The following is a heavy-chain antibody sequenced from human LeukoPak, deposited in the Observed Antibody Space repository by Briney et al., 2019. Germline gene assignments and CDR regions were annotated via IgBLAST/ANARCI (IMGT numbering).Heavy chain of an antibody. D-gene: IGHD4-17*01. CDR2: IKSKTDSWTT. CDR3: TTDNGDFAFDC. J-gene: IGHJ4*02. CDR1: GISFTNAW. V-gene: IGHV3-15*01. Sequence: MPGGSLRLSCAASGISFTNAWMSWVRQAPGKGLEWVGRIKSKTDSWTTDYAAPVKGRFTISRDVSKNTLYLQMDSLKTEDTAVYYCTTDNGDFAFDCWGQGTLVTVSS.